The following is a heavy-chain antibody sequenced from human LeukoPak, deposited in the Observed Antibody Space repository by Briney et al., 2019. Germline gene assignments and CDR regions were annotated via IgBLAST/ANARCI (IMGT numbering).Heavy chain of an antibody. D-gene: IGHD3-10*01. CDR3: ARDPTINYYGSGSYSGNWFDP. J-gene: IGHJ5*02. Sequence: ASVKVSCKASGYTFTSYGISWVRQAPGQGLEWMGWISAYNGNTNYAQKLQDRVTMTTDTSTSTAYMELRSLRSDDTAVYYCARDPTINYYGSGSYSGNWFDPWGQGTLVTVSS. CDR1: GYTFTSYG. V-gene: IGHV1-18*01. CDR2: ISAYNGNT.